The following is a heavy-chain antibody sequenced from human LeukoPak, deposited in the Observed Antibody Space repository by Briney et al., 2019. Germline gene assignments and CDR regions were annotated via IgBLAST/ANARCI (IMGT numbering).Heavy chain of an antibody. CDR1: GYTFTSYG. CDR2: VVPVSGTA. J-gene: IGHJ3*02. D-gene: IGHD3-10*01. CDR3: ARDLGDAFDI. Sequence: ASVKVSCKASGYTFTSYGISWVRQAPGQGLEWMGRVVPVSGTADYAQNFQGRVTITADESTHTAYMELSSLRSEDTSVYYCARDLGDAFDIWGQGTMVTVSS. V-gene: IGHV1-69*13.